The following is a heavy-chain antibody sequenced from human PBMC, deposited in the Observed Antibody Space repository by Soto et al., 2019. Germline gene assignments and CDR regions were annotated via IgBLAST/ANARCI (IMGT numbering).Heavy chain of an antibody. Sequence: GASVKVSCKASGGTFSSYAISWVRQAPGQGLEWMGGIIPIFGTANYAQKFQGRVTITADKSTSTAYMELSSLRSEDTAVYYCARGRYYDSSGYYYVSFDIWGQGTMVTVSS. CDR3: ARGRYYDSSGYYYVSFDI. D-gene: IGHD3-22*01. CDR2: IIPIFGTA. J-gene: IGHJ3*02. CDR1: GGTFSSYA. V-gene: IGHV1-69*06.